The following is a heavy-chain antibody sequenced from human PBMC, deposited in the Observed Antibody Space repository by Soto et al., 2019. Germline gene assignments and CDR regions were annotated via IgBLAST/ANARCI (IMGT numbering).Heavy chain of an antibody. Sequence: PSETLSLTCTVSGDSISSHYWSWIRQPPGKGLEWIGHIYHSGGTRYNPSLRSRVTISVDTSKNQFSLKLRSVTAADTAVYYCAKNVAVAGFCLDPWARESWSPSPQ. V-gene: IGHV4-59*11. CDR1: GDSISSHY. D-gene: IGHD6-19*01. J-gene: IGHJ5*02. CDR2: IYHSGGT. CDR3: AKNVAVAGFCLDP.